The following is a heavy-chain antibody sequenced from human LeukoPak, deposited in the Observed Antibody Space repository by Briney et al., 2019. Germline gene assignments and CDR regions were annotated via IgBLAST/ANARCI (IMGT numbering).Heavy chain of an antibody. CDR3: ARDPVRATNYYYYYMDV. CDR1: GFTFSSYE. D-gene: IGHD3-10*01. V-gene: IGHV3-48*03. CDR2: ISSSGSTI. J-gene: IGHJ6*03. Sequence: GGSLRLSCAASGFTFSSYEMNWVRQAPGKGLEWVSYISSSGSTIYYADSVKGRFTISRDNAKNSLYLQMNSLRAEDTAVYYCARDPVRATNYYYYYMDVWGKGTTVTISS.